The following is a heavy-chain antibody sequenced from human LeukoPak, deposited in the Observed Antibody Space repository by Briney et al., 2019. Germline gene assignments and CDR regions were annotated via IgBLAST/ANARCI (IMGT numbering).Heavy chain of an antibody. CDR3: ARVGGTNYYYYGMDV. D-gene: IGHD1-26*01. Sequence: SETLSLTCTVSGGSISSSSYYWGWIRQSPGKGLEWIGYIYDSGSTNYNPSLKSRVTISVDTSKNQFSLKLSSVTAADMAVYYCARVGGTNYYYYGMDVWGQGTTVTVSS. CDR1: GGSISSSSYY. V-gene: IGHV4-61*05. CDR2: IYDSGST. J-gene: IGHJ6*02.